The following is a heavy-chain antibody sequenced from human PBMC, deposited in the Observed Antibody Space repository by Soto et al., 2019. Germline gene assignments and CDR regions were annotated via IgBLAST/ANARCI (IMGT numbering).Heavy chain of an antibody. CDR3: ARVRIAAAGSLWFDP. CDR1: GGSVTSGSYY. J-gene: IGHJ5*02. D-gene: IGHD6-13*01. V-gene: IGHV4-61*01. Sequence: SETLSLTCSVSGGSVTSGSYYWSWIRQPPGKGLEWIGYIYSSGGTSYNPSLKSRVTISVDTSKNQFSLKLTSVTAADTAVYYCARVRIAAAGSLWFDPWGQGTLVTVSS. CDR2: IYSSGGT.